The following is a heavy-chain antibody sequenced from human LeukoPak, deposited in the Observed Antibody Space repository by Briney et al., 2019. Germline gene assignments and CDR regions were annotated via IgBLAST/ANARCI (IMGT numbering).Heavy chain of an antibody. CDR3: ARDLGY. Sequence: SETLSLTCTVSGDSISSGGYHWSWIRQQPGKDLEWIGYIHNSGNTFYNPSLKSQFTISVDTSKNQFSLKLNSVTAADTAVYYCARDLGYWGQGTLVTVSS. J-gene: IGHJ4*02. CDR1: GDSISSGGYH. V-gene: IGHV4-31*01. CDR2: IHNSGNT.